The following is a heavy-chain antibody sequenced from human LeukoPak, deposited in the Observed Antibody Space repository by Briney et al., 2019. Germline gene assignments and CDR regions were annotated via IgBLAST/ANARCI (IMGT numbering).Heavy chain of an antibody. Sequence: ASVKVSCKASGYTFTGYYMHWVRQAPGQGLEWMGWINPNSGGTNFAQNFQGRVTMTRDTSISTAYMELSRLRSDDTAVYYCANIAAAGTDFDYWDQGTLVTVSS. CDR3: ANIAAAGTDFDY. J-gene: IGHJ4*02. CDR2: INPNSGGT. D-gene: IGHD6-13*01. V-gene: IGHV1-2*02. CDR1: GYTFTGYY.